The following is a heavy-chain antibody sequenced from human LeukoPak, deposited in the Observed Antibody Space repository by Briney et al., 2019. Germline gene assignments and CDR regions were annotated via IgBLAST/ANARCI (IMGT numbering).Heavy chain of an antibody. CDR1: GYSFTNYW. V-gene: IGHV1-69*01. Sequence: KISCKGSGYSFTNYWIGWVRQAPGQGLEWMGGIIPIFGTANYAQKFQGRVTITADESTSTAYMELSSLRSEDTAVYYCARGPDYWGQGTLVTVSS. CDR3: ARGPDY. J-gene: IGHJ4*02. CDR2: IIPIFGTA.